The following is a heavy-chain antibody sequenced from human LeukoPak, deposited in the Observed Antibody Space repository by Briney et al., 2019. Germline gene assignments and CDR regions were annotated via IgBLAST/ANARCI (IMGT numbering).Heavy chain of an antibody. Sequence: WASVKVSCKASGGTFSSYAISWVRQAPGQGLEWMGGIIPIFGTANYAQKFQGRVTITADKSTSTAYMELSSLRSEDTAVYYCAPRVWGDTVDYWGQGTLVTVSS. J-gene: IGHJ4*02. CDR1: GGTFSSYA. CDR2: IIPIFGTA. CDR3: APRVWGDTVDY. D-gene: IGHD3-10*01. V-gene: IGHV1-69*06.